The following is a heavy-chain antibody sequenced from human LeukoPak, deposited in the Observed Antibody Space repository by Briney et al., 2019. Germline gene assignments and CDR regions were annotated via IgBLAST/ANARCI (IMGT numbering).Heavy chain of an antibody. CDR2: IYYSGST. V-gene: IGHV4-59*01. CDR3: ARVVGSGYYFDY. J-gene: IGHJ4*02. CDR1: GGSISSYF. D-gene: IGHD3-22*01. Sequence: SETLSLTCTVSGGSISSYFWSWIRQPPGKGLEWIGYIYYSGSTNYNPSLKSRVTISVDTSKNQFSLKLSSVTAADTAVYYCARVVGSGYYFDYWGQGTLVTVSS.